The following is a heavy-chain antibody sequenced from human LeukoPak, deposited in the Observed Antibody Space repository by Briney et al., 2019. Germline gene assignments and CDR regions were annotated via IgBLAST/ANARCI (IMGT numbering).Heavy chain of an antibody. V-gene: IGHV1-69*04. CDR1: GGTFSSYA. CDR2: IIPILGIA. D-gene: IGHD6-19*01. CDR3: ARVAALSSGLDY. J-gene: IGHJ4*02. Sequence: SVKVSCKASGGTFSSYAISWVRQAPGQGLEWMGRIIPILGIANYAQKFQGRVTITADKSTSTAYMELSSLRSEDTAVYYCARVAALSSGLDYWGQGTLVTVSS.